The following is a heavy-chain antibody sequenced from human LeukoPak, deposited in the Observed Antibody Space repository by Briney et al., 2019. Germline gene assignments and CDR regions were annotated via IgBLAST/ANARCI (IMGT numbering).Heavy chain of an antibody. V-gene: IGHV3-74*01. CDR2: INRGGSRT. D-gene: IGHD5-18*01. J-gene: IGHJ4*02. Sequence: PGGSLRLSCAASGFTFSNHWRGGFAKAQGKGRMGFSRINRGGSRTDYADSVKGRLTISRDDAKNTLYLQLNSLRAEDTAVYFCARGGSDTAMAHDYWGQGTLVTVSS. CDR3: ARGGSDTAMAHDY. CDR1: GFTFSNHW.